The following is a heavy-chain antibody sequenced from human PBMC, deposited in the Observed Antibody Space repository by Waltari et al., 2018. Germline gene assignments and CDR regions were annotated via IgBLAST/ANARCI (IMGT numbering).Heavy chain of an antibody. CDR3: ARILCDGSKCYNGLDV. V-gene: IGHV3-7*01. CDR1: GLVFGYHS. CDR2: IKQDGTEK. Sequence: VQLVESGGGVIQSGGSVRLSCAASGLVFGYHSCTWVRQAPGKGLEWVANIKQDGTEKIYVDSVKGRFTILRDNAKNSLFLQMNSLRADDTGVYYCARILCDGSKCYNGLDVWGQGTAVTVSS. D-gene: IGHD3-10*01. J-gene: IGHJ6*02.